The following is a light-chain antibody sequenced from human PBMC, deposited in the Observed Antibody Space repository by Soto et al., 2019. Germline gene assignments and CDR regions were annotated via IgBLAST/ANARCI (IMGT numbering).Light chain of an antibody. CDR1: QSVGTT. CDR3: QQYSASPT. J-gene: IGKJ4*02. V-gene: IGKV3-15*01. Sequence: EIFMTQSPATLSVSPGEKVILSCRASQSVGTTLAWYQQKPGQAPSLLIRGASTRATGVPARFSGSGSGTEFTLTISGLQSEDFAIYYCQQYSASPTFGGGTTLEIK. CDR2: GAS.